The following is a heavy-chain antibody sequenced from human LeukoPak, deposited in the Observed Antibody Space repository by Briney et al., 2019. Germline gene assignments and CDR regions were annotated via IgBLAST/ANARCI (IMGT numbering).Heavy chain of an antibody. CDR3: ARDLIRLAYCGGDCYAHAFDI. CDR1: GGTFSIYA. D-gene: IGHD2-21*02. J-gene: IGHJ3*02. V-gene: IGHV1-69*13. CDR2: TFPIFGTA. Sequence: GASVTLSCMASGGTFSIYAISWVRQAPGQGLEWMGGTFPIFGTANYAQKFQGRVTITSDESTSTAYMELSSLRSEDTAVYCCARDLIRLAYCGGDCYAHAFDIWGQGTMVTVSS.